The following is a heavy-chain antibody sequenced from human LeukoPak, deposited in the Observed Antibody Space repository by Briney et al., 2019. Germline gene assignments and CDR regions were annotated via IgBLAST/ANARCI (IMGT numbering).Heavy chain of an antibody. Sequence: GGSLRLSCAASGFTFSSYAMSWVRQAPGKGLEWVSAISGSGGSTYYADSVKGRFTISRDNSKNTLYLQMNSLRAGDTAVYYCAKSGVGLRGGFDYWGQGTLVTVSS. CDR3: AKSGVGLRGGFDY. J-gene: IGHJ4*02. CDR1: GFTFSSYA. CDR2: ISGSGGST. D-gene: IGHD5-12*01. V-gene: IGHV3-23*01.